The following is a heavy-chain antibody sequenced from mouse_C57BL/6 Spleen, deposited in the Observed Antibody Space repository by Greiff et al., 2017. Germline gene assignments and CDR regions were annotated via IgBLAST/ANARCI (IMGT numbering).Heavy chain of an antibody. D-gene: IGHD3-2*02. V-gene: IGHV5-4*01. CDR2: ISDGGSYT. CDR3: ARGSSGHVWFAY. CDR1: GFTFSSYA. J-gene: IGHJ3*01. Sequence: EVQRVESGGGLVKPGGSLKLSCAASGFTFSSYAMSWVRQTPEKRLEWVATISDGGSYTYYPDNVKGRFTISRDNAKNNLYLQMSHLKSEDTAMYYCARGSSGHVWFAYWGQGTLVTVSA.